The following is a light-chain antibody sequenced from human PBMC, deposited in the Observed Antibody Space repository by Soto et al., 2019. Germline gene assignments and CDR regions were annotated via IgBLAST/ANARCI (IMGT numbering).Light chain of an antibody. CDR1: QSVSGSY. CDR2: DAS. J-gene: IGKJ1*01. Sequence: EIVLTHSPGTLSLSPGERATLSCRASQSVSGSYLAWYQRKPGQAPRLLIYDASSRATGIPDRFSGSGSGTDFTLTISRLEPEDFAMYYCQQYGGSRTFGQGTKVDIK. V-gene: IGKV3-20*01. CDR3: QQYGGSRT.